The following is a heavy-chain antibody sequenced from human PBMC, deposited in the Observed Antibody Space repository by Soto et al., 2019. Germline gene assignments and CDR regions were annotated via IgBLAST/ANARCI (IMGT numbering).Heavy chain of an antibody. CDR1: GFTFSSYA. Sequence: GGSLRLSCAASGFTFSSYAMHWVRQAPGKGLEWVAVISYDGSNKFYADSVKGRFTISRDNSKNTLYLQMNSLRAEDTAVYYCASRGYYDSSGYYYRLYWGQGTLVTVSS. D-gene: IGHD3-22*01. J-gene: IGHJ4*02. CDR2: ISYDGSNK. CDR3: ASRGYYDSSGYYYRLY. V-gene: IGHV3-30-3*01.